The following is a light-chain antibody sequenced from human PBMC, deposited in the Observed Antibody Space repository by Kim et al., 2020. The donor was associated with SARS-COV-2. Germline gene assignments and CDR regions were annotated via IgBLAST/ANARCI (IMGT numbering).Light chain of an antibody. CDR3: QQSYTTPRT. CDR1: QGISTY. J-gene: IGKJ2*01. Sequence: ASVGDRVTLSCRASQGISTYLNWYHQRPGQAPKLLIYAASRLQSGVPLRFTGSGSGTHFSLTITSLQPEDFATYYCQQSYTTPRTFGQGTKLEI. CDR2: AAS. V-gene: IGKV1-39*01.